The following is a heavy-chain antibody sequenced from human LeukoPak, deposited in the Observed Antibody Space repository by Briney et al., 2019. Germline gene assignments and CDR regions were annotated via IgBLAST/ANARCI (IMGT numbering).Heavy chain of an antibody. CDR3: AKDHLHDILTGPDAFDI. D-gene: IGHD3-9*01. J-gene: IGHJ3*02. V-gene: IGHV3-23*01. CDR1: GFTFSSYA. Sequence: GGSLRLSCAVSGFTFSSYAMSWVRQAPGKGLEWVSAISGSGGSTYYADSVKGRFTISRDNSKNTLYLQMNSLRAEDTAVYYCAKDHLHDILTGPDAFDIWGQGTMVTVSS. CDR2: ISGSGGST.